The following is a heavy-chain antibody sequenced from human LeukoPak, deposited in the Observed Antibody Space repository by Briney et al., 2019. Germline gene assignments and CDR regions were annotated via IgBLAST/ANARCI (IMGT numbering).Heavy chain of an antibody. CDR3: ARSGSWTLNFDS. CDR1: GGSVSSYY. Sequence: SETLSLTCTVSGGSVSSYYWTWIRQPPGKGLEWIGYISYIGSTNYSPSLKSRVTISVDTSKNQFSLKVSSVTAADTAVYYCARSGSWTLNFDSWGQGTLVTVSS. D-gene: IGHD6-13*01. CDR2: ISYIGST. V-gene: IGHV4-59*02. J-gene: IGHJ4*02.